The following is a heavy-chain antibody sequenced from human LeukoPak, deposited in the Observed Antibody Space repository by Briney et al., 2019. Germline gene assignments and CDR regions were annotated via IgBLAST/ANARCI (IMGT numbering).Heavy chain of an antibody. CDR2: IYTSGST. Sequence: SKTLSLTCTVSGGSISSYYWRWIRQPAGKGLEWIGRIYTSGSTNYNPSLKSRVTMSVDTSKNQFSLKLSSVTAADTAVYYCARSGVVSSARGYWYFDLWGRGTLVTVSS. CDR1: GGSISSYY. D-gene: IGHD3-22*01. CDR3: ARSGVVSSARGYWYFDL. V-gene: IGHV4-4*07. J-gene: IGHJ2*01.